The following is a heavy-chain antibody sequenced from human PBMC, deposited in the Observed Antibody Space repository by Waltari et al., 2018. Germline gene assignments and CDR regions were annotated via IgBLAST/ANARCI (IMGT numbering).Heavy chain of an antibody. CDR2: RRGRGETT. J-gene: IGHJ4*02. Sequence: EVQVVESGGTLVQPEGSLSLSCAASGFTFSGSSMTWVLQAPGKGLEWDVSRRGRGETTYYANALKGRFAISRDNSKNTVFCHMNSLRAEDTAVYYCATDWAGTSCNGYCLENWGQGTLVTVSS. CDR3: ATDWAGTSCNGYCLEN. V-gene: IGHV3-23*04. D-gene: IGHD2-21*02. CDR1: GFTFSGSS.